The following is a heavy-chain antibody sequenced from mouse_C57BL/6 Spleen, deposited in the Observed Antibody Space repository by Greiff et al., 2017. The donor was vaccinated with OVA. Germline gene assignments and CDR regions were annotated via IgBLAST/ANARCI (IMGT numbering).Heavy chain of an antibody. V-gene: IGHV1-55*01. CDR3: ARGGYGSSLWYFDV. D-gene: IGHD1-1*01. J-gene: IGHJ1*03. CDR2: IYPGSGST. CDR1: GYTFTSYW. Sequence: QVQLQQPGAELVKPGASVKMSCKASGYTFTSYWITWVKQRPGQGLEWIGDIYPGSGSTNYNEKFKSKATLTVDTSSSTAYMQLSSLTSEDSAVYYCARGGYGSSLWYFDVWGTGTTVTVSS.